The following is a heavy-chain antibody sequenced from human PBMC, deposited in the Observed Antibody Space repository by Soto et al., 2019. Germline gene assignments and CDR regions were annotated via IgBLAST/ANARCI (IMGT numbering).Heavy chain of an antibody. CDR1: GFTFSSYG. CDR2: ISYDGSNK. V-gene: IGHV3-30*18. J-gene: IGHJ5*02. Sequence: PGGSLRLSCAASGFTFSSYGMHWVRQAPGKGLEWVAVISYDGSNKYYADSVKGRFTISRDNSKNTLYLQMNSLRAEDTAVYYCAKDVEAVAGTDWFDPWGQGTLVTVSS. CDR3: AKDVEAVAGTDWFDP. D-gene: IGHD6-19*01.